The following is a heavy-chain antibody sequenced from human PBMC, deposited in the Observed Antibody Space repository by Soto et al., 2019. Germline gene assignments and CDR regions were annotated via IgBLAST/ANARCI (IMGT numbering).Heavy chain of an antibody. CDR1: GFTFSNYW. CDR3: ARDSYDILTGYHIGGMDV. J-gene: IGHJ6*02. CDR2: MKQDGSEK. V-gene: IGHV3-7*01. D-gene: IGHD3-9*01. Sequence: EVQLVESGGGLVQPGGSLRLSCAAAGFTFSNYWMSWVRQTPGKRLEWVANMKQDGSEKYYVDSVKGRFTISRDNAKNSLYLQMNSLRAEDTAVYYCARDSYDILTGYHIGGMDVWGQGTTVTVSS.